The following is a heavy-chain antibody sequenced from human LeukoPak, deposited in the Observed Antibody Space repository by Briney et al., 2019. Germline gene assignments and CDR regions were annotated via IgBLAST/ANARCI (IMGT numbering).Heavy chain of an antibody. V-gene: IGHV3-30-3*01. CDR2: ISYDGNDK. CDR3: AREWGNSGFDY. Sequence: GGSLRLSCSVSGFIFSSYAMHWVRQAPGKGLEWVAVISYDGNDKYYADSVKGRFTISRDSSENTLFLQMSSLRIEDTAVYYCAREWGNSGFDYWGQGTLVTVSS. CDR1: GFIFSSYA. J-gene: IGHJ4*02. D-gene: IGHD6-25*01.